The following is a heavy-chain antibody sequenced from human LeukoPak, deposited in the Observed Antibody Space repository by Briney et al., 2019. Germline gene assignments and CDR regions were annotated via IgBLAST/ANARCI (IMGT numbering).Heavy chain of an antibody. CDR1: GDTFSRYA. V-gene: IGHV1-69*04. D-gene: IGHD6-13*01. CDR2: IIPILDIT. Sequence: SVKVSCKASGDTFSRYAISWVRQAPGQGLEWMGKIIPILDITDFAQKFQGRVTITADKSTNTAYMELSSLRSDDTAVYYCARGTAALNWFDPWGQGTLVTVSS. CDR3: ARGTAALNWFDP. J-gene: IGHJ5*02.